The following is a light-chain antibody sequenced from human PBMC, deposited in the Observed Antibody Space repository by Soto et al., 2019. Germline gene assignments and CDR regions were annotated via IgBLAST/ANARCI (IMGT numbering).Light chain of an antibody. CDR1: LRISSD. CDR3: QQSYTTPRT. Sequence: DIQMTQSPSSLSASVGDRVTITCRASLRISSDLNWFQQKPGKAPKVLIFGASSLQSGVPSRFSGSGSGTEFTLTINSLQREDSATYYCQQSYTTPRTFGQGTKLEIK. J-gene: IGKJ2*01. V-gene: IGKV1-39*01. CDR2: GAS.